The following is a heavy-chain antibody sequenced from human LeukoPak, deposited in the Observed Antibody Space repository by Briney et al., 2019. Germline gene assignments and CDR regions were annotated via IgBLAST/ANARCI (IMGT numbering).Heavy chain of an antibody. J-gene: IGHJ4*02. D-gene: IGHD6-19*01. Sequence: ASVKVSCTASGGTFSSYAISWVRQAPGQGLEWMGGIIPIFGTANYAQKFQGRVTITADESTSTAYMELSSLRSEDTAVYYCASTSSGWYLDYYFDYWGQGTLVTVSS. CDR3: ASTSSGWYLDYYFDY. V-gene: IGHV1-69*13. CDR2: IIPIFGTA. CDR1: GGTFSSYA.